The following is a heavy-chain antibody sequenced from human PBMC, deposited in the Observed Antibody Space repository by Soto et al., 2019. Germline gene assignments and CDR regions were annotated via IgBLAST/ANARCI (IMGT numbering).Heavy chain of an antibody. CDR3: ARGYYDSSAYSYFDY. CDR1: GYIFTNYN. V-gene: IGHV1-46*01. D-gene: IGHD3-22*01. J-gene: IGHJ4*02. Sequence: ASVKVSCKASGYIFTNYNMHWVRQAPGQGLECMGIINPSGGSTTHLQKFQGRVTMTRDTSTSTVYMELSSLRSEDTAVYYCARGYYDSSAYSYFDYWGQGTLVTVSS. CDR2: INPSGGST.